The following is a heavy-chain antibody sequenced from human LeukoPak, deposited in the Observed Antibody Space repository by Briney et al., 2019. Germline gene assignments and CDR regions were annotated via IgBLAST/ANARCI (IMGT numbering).Heavy chain of an antibody. CDR1: GGSISSGGYY. D-gene: IGHD1-26*01. V-gene: IGHV4-31*03. CDR2: IYYSGSA. J-gene: IGHJ6*02. Sequence: SETLSLTGTVSGGSISSGGYYWSWIRQHPGKGLEWIGYIYYSGSAYYNPSLKSRVTISVDTSKNQFSLKLSSVTATDTAVYYCARDPGHSGSYYSGYYYYGMDVWGQGTTVTVSS. CDR3: ARDPGHSGSYYSGYYYYGMDV.